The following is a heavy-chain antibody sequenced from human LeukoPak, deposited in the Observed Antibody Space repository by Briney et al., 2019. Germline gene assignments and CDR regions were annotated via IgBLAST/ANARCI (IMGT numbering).Heavy chain of an antibody. D-gene: IGHD5-12*01. CDR1: GGSISSYY. CDR3: ARDPRLRAFDI. Sequence: SETLSLTCTVSGGSISSYYWSWIRQPPGKGLEWIGYIYYSGSTNYNPSLKSRVTISVDTPKNQFSLKLSSVTAADTAVYYCARDPRLRAFDIWGQGTMVTVSS. CDR2: IYYSGST. V-gene: IGHV4-59*01. J-gene: IGHJ3*02.